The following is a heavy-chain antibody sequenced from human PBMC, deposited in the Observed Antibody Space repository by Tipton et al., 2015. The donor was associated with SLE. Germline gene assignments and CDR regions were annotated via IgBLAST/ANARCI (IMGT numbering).Heavy chain of an antibody. V-gene: IGHV4-34*01. J-gene: IGHJ4*02. CDR1: GGSFSDYS. D-gene: IGHD3-3*01. CDR2: INHSGST. Sequence: TLSLTCAVYGGSFSDYSWSWIRQPPGKGLEWIGEINHSGSTNYNPPLKSRVTISVDTTKNQFSLKLSSVTAADTAVYYCARGPYYDIWSGYKDPLDYWGQGTLVTVSS. CDR3: ARGPYYDIWSGYKDPLDY.